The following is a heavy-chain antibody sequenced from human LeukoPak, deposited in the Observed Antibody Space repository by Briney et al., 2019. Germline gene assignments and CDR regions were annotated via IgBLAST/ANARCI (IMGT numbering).Heavy chain of an antibody. CDR2: ISSSTSTI. CDR3: ATLVATTRFDY. D-gene: IGHD5-12*01. Sequence: GGSLRLSCAASGFTFDDYSMNWVRQAPGKGLEWVSYISSSTSTIYYADSVKGRFTISRDNAKNSVYLQMDSLRAEDRAVYYCATLVATTRFDYWGQGTLVTVSS. V-gene: IGHV3-48*01. J-gene: IGHJ4*02. CDR1: GFTFDDYS.